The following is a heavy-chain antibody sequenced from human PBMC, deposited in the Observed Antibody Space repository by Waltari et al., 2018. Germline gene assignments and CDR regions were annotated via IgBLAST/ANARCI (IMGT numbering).Heavy chain of an antibody. J-gene: IGHJ4*02. CDR1: GYTFTKYY. Sequence: QVKLVQSGAEVKKPGASVRVSCKASGYTFTKYYIHWVRQARGQGLEWMGRINPKSGDANYTQPFQGRVIMTRDTSINTAYLEVTGLTSDDTAIFYCATANILGIGTFDYWGQGTLVSVSS. V-gene: IGHV1-2*06. D-gene: IGHD1-1*01. CDR2: INPKSGDA. CDR3: ATANILGIGTFDY.